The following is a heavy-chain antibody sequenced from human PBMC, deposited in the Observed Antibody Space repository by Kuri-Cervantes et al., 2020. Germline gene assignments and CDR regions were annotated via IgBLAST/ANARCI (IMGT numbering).Heavy chain of an antibody. D-gene: IGHD3-9*01. CDR3: ARDRRYDILTGRLPYYYYYSMDV. J-gene: IGHJ6*02. Sequence: ASVKVSCKASGYTFTSYYMHWVRQAPGQGLEWMGIINPSGGSTSYAQKFQGRVTMTRDTSTSTAYMELSSLRSEDTAVYYCARDRRYDILTGRLPYYYYYSMDVWGQGTTVTVSS. CDR2: INPSGGST. V-gene: IGHV1-46*01. CDR1: GYTFTSYY.